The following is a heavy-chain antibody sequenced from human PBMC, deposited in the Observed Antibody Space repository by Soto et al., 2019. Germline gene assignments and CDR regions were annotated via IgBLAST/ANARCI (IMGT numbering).Heavy chain of an antibody. D-gene: IGHD3-22*01. CDR1: GYTFTSYY. Sequence: ASVKVSCKASGYTFTSYYMHWVRQAPGQGLEWMGIINPSGGSTSYAQKFQGRVTMTRDTSTSTVYMELSSLRSEDTAVYYCARGNYDSSGYYYDFVPYYFDYWGQGTLVTVSS. CDR2: INPSGGST. V-gene: IGHV1-46*01. CDR3: ARGNYDSSGYYYDFVPYYFDY. J-gene: IGHJ4*02.